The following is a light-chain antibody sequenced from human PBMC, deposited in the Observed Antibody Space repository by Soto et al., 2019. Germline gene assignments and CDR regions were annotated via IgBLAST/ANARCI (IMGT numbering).Light chain of an antibody. J-gene: IGLJ3*02. CDR3: QTWGTGIPWV. Sequence: QSVLTQSPSASASLGASVKLTCTPSSGHSSYAIAWHQQQPEKGPRYLMKLNSDGSHSKGDGIPDRFSGSSSGAERYLTISSLQSEDEADYYCQTWGTGIPWVFGGGTKVTVL. CDR1: SGHSSYA. CDR2: LNSDGSH. V-gene: IGLV4-69*01.